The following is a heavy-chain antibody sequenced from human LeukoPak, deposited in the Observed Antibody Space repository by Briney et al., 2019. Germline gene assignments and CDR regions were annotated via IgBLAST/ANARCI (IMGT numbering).Heavy chain of an antibody. J-gene: IGHJ4*02. V-gene: IGHV3-7*03. CDR3: AKQHGMATSTVFDY. CDR2: INVDGSII. CDR1: GFTFSGYW. D-gene: IGHD5-24*01. Sequence: PGGSLRLSCAASGFTFSGYWMSWVRQAPGKGLEWVANINVDGSIIHYVDSAKGRFTISRDNAKNSLYLQMNSLRAEDTAVYYCAKQHGMATSTVFDYWGQGTLVTVSS.